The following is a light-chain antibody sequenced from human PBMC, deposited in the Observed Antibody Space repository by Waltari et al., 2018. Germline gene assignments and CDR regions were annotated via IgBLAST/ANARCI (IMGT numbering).Light chain of an antibody. J-gene: IGKJ4*01. CDR3: QQYGSSLFT. CDR1: QSVSSSY. Sequence: EIVLPQSPGTLSLSPGERATLSCRASQSVSSSYLAWYQQKPGQTPRLLIYGASSRATGIPDRFSGSGSGTDFTLTISRLEPEDFAVYYCQQYGSSLFTFGGGTKVEIK. V-gene: IGKV3-20*01. CDR2: GAS.